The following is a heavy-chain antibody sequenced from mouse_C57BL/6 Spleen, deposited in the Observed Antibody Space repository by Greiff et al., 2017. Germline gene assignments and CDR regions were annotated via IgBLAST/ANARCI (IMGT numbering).Heavy chain of an antibody. CDR1: GFTFSNYW. D-gene: IGHD1-1*01. Sequence: EVMLVESGGGLVQPGGSMKLSCVASGFTFSNYWMNWVRQSPEKGLEWVAQIRLKSDNYATHYAESVKGRFTISRDDSKSSVYLQMNNLRAEDTGIYYCTAGDTTVVEPFAYWGQGTLVTVSA. CDR3: TAGDTTVVEPFAY. V-gene: IGHV6-3*01. J-gene: IGHJ3*01. CDR2: IRLKSDNYAT.